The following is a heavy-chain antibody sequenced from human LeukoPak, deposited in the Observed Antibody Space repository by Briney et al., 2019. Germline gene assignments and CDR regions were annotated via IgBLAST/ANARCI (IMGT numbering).Heavy chain of an antibody. D-gene: IGHD3-10*01. V-gene: IGHV3-15*01. J-gene: IGHJ6*04. Sequence: GGSLRLSCAASGFTFSNAWMSWVRQAPGKGLEWVGRIKSKTDGGTTDYAAPVKGRFTISRDDSKNTLYLQMNSLKTEDTAVYYCTTRKDLWFGPHYYYYYGMDVWGKGTTVTVSS. CDR3: TTRKDLWFGPHYYYYYGMDV. CDR2: IKSKTDGGTT. CDR1: GFTFSNAW.